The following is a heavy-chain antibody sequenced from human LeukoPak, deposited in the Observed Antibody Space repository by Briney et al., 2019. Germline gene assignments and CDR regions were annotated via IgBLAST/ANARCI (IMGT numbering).Heavy chain of an antibody. J-gene: IGHJ4*02. CDR2: IHYSGTT. CDR1: GGSITSYY. Sequence: SETLSLTCTVSGGSITSYYWSWIRQSPGKGLEWIGDIHYSGTTNYNPSLKSRVTISVDTSKNQFSLKLSSVTAADTAVYYCARGRAAAGTPFDYWGQGTLVTVSS. CDR3: ARGRAAAGTPFDY. D-gene: IGHD6-13*01. V-gene: IGHV4-59*01.